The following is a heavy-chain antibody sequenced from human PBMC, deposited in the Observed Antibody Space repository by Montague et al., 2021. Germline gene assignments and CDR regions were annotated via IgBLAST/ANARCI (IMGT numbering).Heavy chain of an antibody. CDR1: GDSVAVIAAR. D-gene: IGHD2-15*01. Sequence: CAISGDSVAVIAARCRSVKHTPELQLQMLLGSCLMLKKNNDYAISLKSRITINPYTSKKQFSLQLSSVAPEDTAVFYCARTTTRMLYPENAFDIWGQGTMVNISS. V-gene: IGHV6-1*01. J-gene: IGHJ3*02. CDR3: ARTTTRMLYPENAFDI. CDR2: SCLMLKKNN.